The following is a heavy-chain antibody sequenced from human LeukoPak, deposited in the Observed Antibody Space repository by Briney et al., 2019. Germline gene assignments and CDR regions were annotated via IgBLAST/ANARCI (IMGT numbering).Heavy chain of an antibody. Sequence: GGSLRLSCAASEFTFSTYSMNWVRQAPGKGLEWVSSISSGSTYIYYADSVKGRFTISRDNAKNSLYLQMNSLRAEDTAVYYCAKTYSSSWIDYWGQGTLVTVSS. CDR3: AKTYSSSWIDY. D-gene: IGHD6-13*01. CDR1: EFTFSTYS. CDR2: ISSGSTYI. V-gene: IGHV3-21*04. J-gene: IGHJ4*02.